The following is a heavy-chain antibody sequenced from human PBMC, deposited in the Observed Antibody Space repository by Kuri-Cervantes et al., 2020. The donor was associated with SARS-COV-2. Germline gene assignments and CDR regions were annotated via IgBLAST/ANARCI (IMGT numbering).Heavy chain of an antibody. J-gene: IGHJ4*02. D-gene: IGHD2-21*01. CDR3: AKDGDPDY. CDR1: GFTFSSYA. CDR2: IYSGGSST. V-gene: IGHV3-23*03. Sequence: GESLKISCAASGFTFSSYAMSWVRQAPGEELEWVSVIYSGGSSTYYADSVKGRFTISRDNSKNTLYLQMNSLRAEDTAVYYCAKDGDPDYWGQGTLVTVSS.